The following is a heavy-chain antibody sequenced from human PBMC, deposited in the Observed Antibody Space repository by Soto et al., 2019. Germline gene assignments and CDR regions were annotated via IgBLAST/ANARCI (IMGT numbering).Heavy chain of an antibody. CDR1: GDSVSSNSAA. V-gene: IGHV6-1*01. CDR2: TYYRSKWYS. Sequence: SQTLSLTCAISGDSVSSNSAAWNWLRQSPSRGLEWLGRTYYRSKWYSDYAGSVRSRITINADTSKNQFSLHLNSVTPQDTGVYYCARGPSPLAYWGRGTVVTVSS. CDR3: ARGPSPLAY. D-gene: IGHD6-6*01. J-gene: IGHJ4*02.